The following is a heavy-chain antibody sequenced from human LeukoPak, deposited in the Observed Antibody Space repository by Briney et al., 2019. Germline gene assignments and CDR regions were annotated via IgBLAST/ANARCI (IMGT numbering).Heavy chain of an antibody. J-gene: IGHJ3*02. Sequence: GGSLRLSCAASGFTLSDYYMSWIRQAPGKGLEWVSVIYSGGSTYYADSVKGRFTISRDNSKNTLYLQMNSLRAEDTAVYYCARDSSSPSYYDFWGGGAFDIWGQGTMVTVSS. V-gene: IGHV3-66*01. CDR1: GFTLSDYY. D-gene: IGHD3-3*01. CDR3: ARDSSSPSYYDFWGGGAFDI. CDR2: IYSGGST.